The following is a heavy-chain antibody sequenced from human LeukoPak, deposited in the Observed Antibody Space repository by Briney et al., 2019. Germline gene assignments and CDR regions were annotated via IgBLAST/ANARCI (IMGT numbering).Heavy chain of an antibody. D-gene: IGHD6-13*01. CDR3: ARSGIAAANYYFDY. CDR1: GYTFTSYD. CDR2: MNPNSGNT. V-gene: IGHV1-8*03. J-gene: IGHJ4*02. Sequence: GASVKVSCKASGYTFTSYDINWVRQATGQGLEWMGWMNPNSGNTGYAQKFQGRVTITRNTSISTAYMELSSLRSEDTAVYYCARSGIAAANYYFDYWGQGTLVTVSS.